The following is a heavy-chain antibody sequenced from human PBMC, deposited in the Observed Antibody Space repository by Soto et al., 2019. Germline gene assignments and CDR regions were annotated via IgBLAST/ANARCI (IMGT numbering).Heavy chain of an antibody. V-gene: IGHV3-21*01. Sequence: GSLRLSCAASGFTFSSYSMNWVRQAPGKGLEWVSSISSSSSYIYYADSVKGRFTISRDNAKNSLYLQMNSLRAEDTAVYYCARDLALRYFDWLPRPFDYWGQGTLVTVSS. J-gene: IGHJ4*02. CDR1: GFTFSSYS. D-gene: IGHD3-9*01. CDR3: ARDLALRYFDWLPRPFDY. CDR2: ISSSSSYI.